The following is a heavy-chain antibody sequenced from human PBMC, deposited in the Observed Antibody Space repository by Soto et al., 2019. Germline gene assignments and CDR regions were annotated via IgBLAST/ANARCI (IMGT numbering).Heavy chain of an antibody. CDR1: GYSFNDYY. V-gene: IGHV1-2*02. D-gene: IGHD1-1*01. Sequence: GASVKVSFKASGYSFNDYYIHWLRHAPGQGLEWMGWINPNSGGTKYAPKFQGGVTMTRDTSITTAYMELSRLRSGDTAVYYCAKEPATAKPEGVDFWGQGTLVTVSS. J-gene: IGHJ4*02. CDR3: AKEPATAKPEGVDF. CDR2: INPNSGGT.